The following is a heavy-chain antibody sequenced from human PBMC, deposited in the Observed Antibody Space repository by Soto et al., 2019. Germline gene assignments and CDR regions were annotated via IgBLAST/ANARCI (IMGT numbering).Heavy chain of an antibody. CDR2: IKEDGSEA. Sequence: VQLVESGGGLVQPGGSLRLSCAASGFTFSTYWMNWVRQAPGKGLEWVANIKEDGSEAYYVDSVKGRFTISRDNAKNSLYLDMNSLRGEVTAVYYCARDWGAPGRGSALGYYYHFGMDVWGQGTTVTVPS. J-gene: IGHJ6*02. CDR1: GFTFSTYW. CDR3: ARDWGAPGRGSALGYYYHFGMDV. V-gene: IGHV3-7*05. D-gene: IGHD3-16*01.